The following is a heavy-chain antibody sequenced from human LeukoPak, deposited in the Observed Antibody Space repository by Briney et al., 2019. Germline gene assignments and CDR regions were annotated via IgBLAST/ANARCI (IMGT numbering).Heavy chain of an antibody. CDR3: ARALSVTGYYQGFDY. Sequence: PGGSLRLSCAASGFTLSDSYMGRIRQAPGKGLEWVSYIFSSDPTTHYADSVKGRFTISRDNAKKSLYLQMNSLRAEDTAVYYCARALSVTGYYQGFDYWGQGTLVTVSS. CDR1: GFTLSDSY. V-gene: IGHV3-11*01. CDR2: IFSSDPTT. J-gene: IGHJ4*02. D-gene: IGHD3-9*01.